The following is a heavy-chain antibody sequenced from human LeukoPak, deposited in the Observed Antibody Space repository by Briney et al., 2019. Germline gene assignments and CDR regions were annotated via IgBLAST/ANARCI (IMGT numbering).Heavy chain of an antibody. D-gene: IGHD3-22*01. V-gene: IGHV3-7*01. CDR3: ARDPNYYDSSGLTLY. J-gene: IGHJ4*02. Sequence: GGSLRLSCAASGFTFSSYWVSWVRQAPGKGLEWVANIKQDGSEKYYVDSVKGRFTISRDNAKNSLYLQMNSLRAEDTAVYYCARDPNYYDSSGLTLYWGQGTLVTVSS. CDR1: GFTFSSYW. CDR2: IKQDGSEK.